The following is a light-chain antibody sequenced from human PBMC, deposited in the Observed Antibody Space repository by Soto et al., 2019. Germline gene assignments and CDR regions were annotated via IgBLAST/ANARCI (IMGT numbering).Light chain of an antibody. CDR1: SSNIGSNY. J-gene: IGLJ2*01. CDR2: SNN. CDR3: AAWDDRLNGPVA. Sequence: QSVLTQPPSASGTPGQRVTISCSGSSSNIGSNYVYWYQQLPGTAPKLLIHSNNQRPSWVPDRFSASKSGTSASLAISGLQSEDEADYYCAAWDDRLNGPVAFGGGTKLTVL. V-gene: IGLV1-44*01.